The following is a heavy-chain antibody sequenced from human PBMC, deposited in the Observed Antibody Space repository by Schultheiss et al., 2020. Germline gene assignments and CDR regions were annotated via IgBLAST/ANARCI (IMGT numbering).Heavy chain of an antibody. CDR2: IYYSGST. J-gene: IGHJ6*02. V-gene: IGHV4-61*05. CDR1: GGSISSSRYY. Sequence: SETLSLTCTVSGGSISSSRYYWGWIRQPPGKGLEWIGYIYYSGSTNYNPSLKSRVTISVDTSKNQFSLKLSSVTAADTAVYYCARAIVADDYYGMDVWGQGTSVT. D-gene: IGHD2-15*01. CDR3: ARAIVADDYYGMDV.